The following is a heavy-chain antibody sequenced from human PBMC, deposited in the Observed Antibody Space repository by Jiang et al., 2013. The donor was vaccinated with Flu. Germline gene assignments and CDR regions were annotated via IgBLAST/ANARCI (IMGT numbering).Heavy chain of an antibody. Sequence: GAEVKKPGESLRISCKGSGYSFTSYWISWVRQMPGKGLEWMGRIDPSDSYTNYSPSFQGHVTISADKSISTAYLQWSSLKASDTAMYYCASQSIAAAGTTLDWFDPWGQGTLVTVSS. J-gene: IGHJ5*02. CDR3: ASQSIAAAGTTLDWFDP. D-gene: IGHD6-13*01. CDR1: GYSFTSYW. V-gene: IGHV5-10-1*01. CDR2: IDPSDSYT.